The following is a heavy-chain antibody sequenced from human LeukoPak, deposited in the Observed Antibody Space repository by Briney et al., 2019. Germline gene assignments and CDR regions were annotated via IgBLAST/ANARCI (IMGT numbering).Heavy chain of an antibody. J-gene: IGHJ4*02. Sequence: PSETLSLTCAVYGGSFSGYYWSWIRQPPGKGLEWIGYIYYSGSTNYNPSLKSRVTISVDTSKNQFSLKLSSVTAADTAVYYCARAKRVYGSGSYDYWGQGTLVTVSS. CDR2: IYYSGST. CDR3: ARAKRVYGSGSYDY. D-gene: IGHD3-10*01. V-gene: IGHV4-59*01. CDR1: GGSFSGYY.